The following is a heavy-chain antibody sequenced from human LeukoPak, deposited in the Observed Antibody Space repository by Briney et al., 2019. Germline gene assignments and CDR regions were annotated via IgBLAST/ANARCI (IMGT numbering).Heavy chain of an antibody. CDR2: IYPGDSDT. CDR1: GYSFTSYW. V-gene: IGHV5-51*01. D-gene: IGHD2-15*01. CDR3: ARPQGFCSGGSCFPDY. Sequence: GESLKISCKGSGYSFTSYWIGWVRQMPGKGLEWMGIIYPGDSDTRYSPSFQGQVTISADKSISTAYLQWSSLKASDTAMYYCARPQGFCSGGSCFPDYWGQGTLVTVSP. J-gene: IGHJ4*02.